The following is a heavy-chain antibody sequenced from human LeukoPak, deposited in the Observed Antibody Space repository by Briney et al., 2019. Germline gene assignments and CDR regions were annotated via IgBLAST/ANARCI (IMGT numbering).Heavy chain of an antibody. J-gene: IGHJ3*02. CDR2: FDPEDGET. CDR1: GYTLTELS. CDR3: AIGYCSGGSCHATAFDI. D-gene: IGHD2-15*01. V-gene: IGHV1-24*01. Sequence: ASVKVSCKVSGYTLTELSMHWVRQAPGKGLEWMGGFDPEDGETIYAQKFQGRVTMTEDTSTDTAYMELSSLRSEDTAVYYCAIGYCSGGSCHATAFDIWGQGTMVTVSS.